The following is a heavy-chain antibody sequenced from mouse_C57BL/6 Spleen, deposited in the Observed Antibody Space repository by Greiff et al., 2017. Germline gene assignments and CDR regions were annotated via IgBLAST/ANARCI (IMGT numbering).Heavy chain of an antibody. CDR2: IRNKANGYTT. J-gene: IGHJ2*01. V-gene: IGHV7-3*01. CDR3: ARSSPYYYGSSPWYFDY. D-gene: IGHD1-1*01. Sequence: MLVESGGGLVQPGGSLSLSCAASGFTFTDYYMSWVRQPPGKALEWLGFIRNKANGYTTEYSASVKGRFTISRDNSQSILYLQMNALRAEDSATYYCARSSPYYYGSSPWYFDYWGQGTTLTVSS. CDR1: GFTFTDYY.